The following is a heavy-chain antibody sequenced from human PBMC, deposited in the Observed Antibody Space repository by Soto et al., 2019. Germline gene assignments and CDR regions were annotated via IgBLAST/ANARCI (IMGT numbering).Heavy chain of an antibody. CDR2: IYYSGST. V-gene: IGHV4-61*01. Sequence: SETLSLTCTVSGGSVSSGSYYWSWIRQPPGKGLEWIGYIYYSGSTNYNPSLKSRVTISVDTSKNQFSLKLSSVTAADTAVYYCARAITMVRGVPSWFDPWGQGTLVTVSS. J-gene: IGHJ5*02. D-gene: IGHD3-10*01. CDR1: GGSVSSGSYY. CDR3: ARAITMVRGVPSWFDP.